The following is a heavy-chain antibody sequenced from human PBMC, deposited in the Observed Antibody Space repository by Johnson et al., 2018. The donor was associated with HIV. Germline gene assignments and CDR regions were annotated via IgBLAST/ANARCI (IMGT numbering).Heavy chain of an antibody. D-gene: IGHD1-26*01. CDR2: IRHDGNNK. Sequence: QVQLVESGGGVVQPGRSLRLSCAASGFTFSSYGMHWVRQGPGKGLEWVAFIRHDGNNKYYADSVKGRFTLSRDNSKNTLYLQMNSLRAEDTAVYYCAIIPPGGAGKGADAFDIWGQGTMVTVSS. V-gene: IGHV3-30*02. J-gene: IGHJ3*02. CDR1: GFTFSSYG. CDR3: AIIPPGGAGKGADAFDI.